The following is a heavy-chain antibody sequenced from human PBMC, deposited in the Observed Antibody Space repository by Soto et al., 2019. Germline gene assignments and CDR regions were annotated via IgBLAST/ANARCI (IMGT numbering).Heavy chain of an antibody. CDR1: GGSITSGGDF. J-gene: IGHJ4*02. Sequence: QVRLQESGPGLVKPSQTLSLTCIVSGGSITSGGDFWYWIRQHTGKGLELIGHVYYNGDTYYNPSLKSRLTISIDRSTQFSLRLTSVTAADTAVYYCARGVGTFTEWGQGTLVTVSS. D-gene: IGHD1-26*01. CDR2: VYYNGDT. V-gene: IGHV4-31*03. CDR3: ARGVGTFTE.